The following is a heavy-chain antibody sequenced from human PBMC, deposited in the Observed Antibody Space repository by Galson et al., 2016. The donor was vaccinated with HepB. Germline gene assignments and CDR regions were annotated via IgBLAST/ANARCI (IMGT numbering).Heavy chain of an antibody. CDR3: AKDMISGDGHTEFDH. D-gene: IGHD5-24*01. Sequence: SLRLSCAASGFIFNKFAMSWVRQAPGMGLEWVSEITGLEDEIYYADSVKGRFIISRDNSRNTVYLQMDNLRAEDTATYYCAKDMISGDGHTEFDHWSQGTLVTVSS. CDR1: GFIFNKFA. V-gene: IGHV3-23*01. CDR2: ITGLEDEI. J-gene: IGHJ4*02.